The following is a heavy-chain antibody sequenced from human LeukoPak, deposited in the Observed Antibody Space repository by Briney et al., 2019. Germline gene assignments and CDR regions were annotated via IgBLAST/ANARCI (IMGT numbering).Heavy chain of an antibody. V-gene: IGHV4-59*01. D-gene: IGHD6-25*01. CDR1: GGSISDYS. CDR2: IYYSGSA. J-gene: IGHJ4*02. Sequence: PSETLSLTCTVSGGSISDYSWSWIRQPPGKGLEWIGNIYYSGSANHNPSLKSRVTISRDTSKNQFSLKLTSVTTADTAVYYCARAGGVKTAALDLDYWGQGTPVTVSS. CDR3: ARAGGVKTAALDLDY.